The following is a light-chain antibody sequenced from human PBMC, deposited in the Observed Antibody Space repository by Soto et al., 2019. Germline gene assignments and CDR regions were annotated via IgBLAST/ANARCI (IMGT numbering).Light chain of an antibody. Sequence: EIVMTHSPATLSVSPCERATLSFRASQSISRNLAWYQQKPGQAPRLLIYDASNRATGIPARFSGSGSGTDFTLTISSLEPEDFAVYYCQQRSNWPPVFGGGTKVDI. CDR2: DAS. J-gene: IGKJ4*01. CDR1: QSISRN. V-gene: IGKV3-11*01. CDR3: QQRSNWPPV.